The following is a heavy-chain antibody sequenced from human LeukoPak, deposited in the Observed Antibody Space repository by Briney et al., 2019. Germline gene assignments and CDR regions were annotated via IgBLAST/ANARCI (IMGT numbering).Heavy chain of an antibody. V-gene: IGHV3-9*01. CDR3: ASFVDSGSYDGACDI. Sequence: GGSLRLSCAASGFTFDDYAMHWVRQAPGKGLEWVSGISWNSGSIGYADSVKGRFTISRDNAKNSLYLQMNSLRAEDTALYYCASFVDSGSYDGACDIWGQGTMVTVSS. J-gene: IGHJ3*02. CDR1: GFTFDDYA. D-gene: IGHD1-26*01. CDR2: ISWNSGSI.